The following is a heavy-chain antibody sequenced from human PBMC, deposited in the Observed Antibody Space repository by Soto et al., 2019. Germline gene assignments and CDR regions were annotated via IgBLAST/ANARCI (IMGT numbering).Heavy chain of an antibody. J-gene: IGHJ4*02. Sequence: EVQLVESGGGLVQPGGSLRLSCAASGFTFSSYWMHWVRQVPGKGLVWVSRINSDGSSTSYADSVKGRFSISRDNAKNTLYLQMNSLRAEDTAVYYCARLTWPHVGDYWGQGTLVTVSS. D-gene: IGHD3-16*01. V-gene: IGHV3-74*01. CDR1: GFTFSSYW. CDR2: INSDGSST. CDR3: ARLTWPHVGDY.